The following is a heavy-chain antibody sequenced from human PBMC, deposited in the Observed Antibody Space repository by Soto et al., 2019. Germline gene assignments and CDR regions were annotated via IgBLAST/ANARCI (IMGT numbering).Heavy chain of an antibody. D-gene: IGHD3-9*01. CDR2: IYPGDSET. CDR3: ARRSPGNLGGMDV. Sequence: PGESLKISCQGSGYSFSNYWIVWVRQMPGKGLGWMGFIYPGDSETRYSPSFQGQVTISADKSITTAYLQWSSLKASDTAMYYCARRSPGNLGGMDVWGQGTTVTVS. J-gene: IGHJ6*02. CDR1: GYSFSNYW. V-gene: IGHV5-51*01.